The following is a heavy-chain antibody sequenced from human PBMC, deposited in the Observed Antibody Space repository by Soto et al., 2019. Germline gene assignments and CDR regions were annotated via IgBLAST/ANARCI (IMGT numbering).Heavy chain of an antibody. CDR2: CRNKANSYTK. V-gene: IGHV3-72*01. D-gene: IGHD3-22*01. Sequence: EVQLVESGGGLVQPGGSLRLSCAASGFMFSDYYMEWVRQAPGKGLEWVGRCRNKANSYTKAYAASVQGRFTLSRDDSKNSLYLQMNSLKTEDTAVYYCARGPDRSGGGTMDYWGQGTLVTVSS. CDR3: ARGPDRSGGGTMDY. J-gene: IGHJ4*02. CDR1: GFMFSDYY.